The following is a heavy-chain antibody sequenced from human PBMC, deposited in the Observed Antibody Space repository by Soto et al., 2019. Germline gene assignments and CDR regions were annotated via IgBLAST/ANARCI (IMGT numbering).Heavy chain of an antibody. CDR2: IDPGDSDT. V-gene: IGHV5-51*01. CDR3: ARDQRRVVVSANYDH. D-gene: IGHD2-21*01. Sequence: GESLKISWTGSGYSFNSYKIGWVRQMPGKGLEWMGIIDPGDSDTRYSPSFQGQVTISADKSISIAYLQWSSLKASDTATYYCARDQRRVVVSANYDHWGQGTLVTVSS. J-gene: IGHJ4*02. CDR1: GYSFNSYK.